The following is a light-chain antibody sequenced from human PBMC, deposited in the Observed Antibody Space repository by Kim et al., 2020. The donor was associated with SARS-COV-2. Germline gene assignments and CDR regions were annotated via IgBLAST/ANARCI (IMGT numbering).Light chain of an antibody. CDR3: QQYDNWPPWT. V-gene: IGKV3-15*01. J-gene: IGKJ1*01. CDR1: QNINSN. CDR2: DSS. Sequence: EIGMTQSPATLSVSPGERATLSCRASQNINSNLAWYQQKPGQAPRLLIYDSSTRATGVPARFSGSGSGTEFTLTISSLRSEHFAIYYCQQYDNWPPWTFGQGTKVDIK.